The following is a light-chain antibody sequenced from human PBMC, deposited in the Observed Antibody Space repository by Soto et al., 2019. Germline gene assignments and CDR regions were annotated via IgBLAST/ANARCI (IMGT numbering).Light chain of an antibody. CDR1: SSDVGNSDY. CDR3: ISFTTRATYV. Sequence: SPTPPPPPSGSPGQSLTLSLPGTSSDVGNSDYVSWYQQHPGKVPKLMIYDVSNRPSGVSNRFSGSKSGNTASLTISGLQAEDEADYYCISFTTRATYVFGTGTKVTVL. J-gene: IGLJ1*01. V-gene: IGLV2-14*01. CDR2: DVS.